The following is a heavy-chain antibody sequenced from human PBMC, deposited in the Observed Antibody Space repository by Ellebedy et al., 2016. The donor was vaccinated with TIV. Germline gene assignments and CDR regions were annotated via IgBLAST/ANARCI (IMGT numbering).Heavy chain of an antibody. CDR1: GFTFSSYA. Sequence: GESLKISCAASGFTFSSYAMSWVRQAPGKGLEWVSAISGSGGSTYYADSVKGRFTISRDNSKNTLYLQMNSLRAEDTAVYYCSRVGGSGSYFDYWGQGTLVTVSS. CDR2: ISGSGGST. V-gene: IGHV3-23*01. CDR3: SRVGGSGSYFDY. D-gene: IGHD3-10*01. J-gene: IGHJ4*02.